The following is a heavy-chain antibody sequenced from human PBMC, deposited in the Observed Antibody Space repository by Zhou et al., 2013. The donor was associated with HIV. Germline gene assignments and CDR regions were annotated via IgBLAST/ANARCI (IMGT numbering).Heavy chain of an antibody. V-gene: IGHV1-2*02. CDR3: ARNFXVEPGAFDI. CDR1: GFTFTGYY. CDR2: INPNSGGT. J-gene: IGHJ3*02. D-gene: IGHD2-21*01. Sequence: QVQLVQSGAEVTKPGASVKVSCKASGFTFTGYYMHWVRQAPGQGLEWMGWINPNSGGTNYAQKFQGRVTMTRDTSISTAYMELSRLRSDDTAVYYCARNFXVEPGAFDIWGQGTMVTVSS.